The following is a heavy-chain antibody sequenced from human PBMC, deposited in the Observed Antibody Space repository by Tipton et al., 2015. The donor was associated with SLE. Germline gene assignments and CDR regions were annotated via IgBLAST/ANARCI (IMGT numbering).Heavy chain of an antibody. J-gene: IGHJ5*02. CDR2: FYYSDST. Sequence: TLSVTCTVSGDSISSSNYYWSWIRQPPGKGLEWIGYFYYSDSTNYYTNYNPSLKSRVTISVDTSKNQFSLNLNSVTAADTAVYFCATGGAHLSSFDPWGQGTLVTVSS. CDR3: ATGGAHLSSFDP. D-gene: IGHD1-26*01. CDR1: GDSISSSNYY. V-gene: IGHV4-61*01.